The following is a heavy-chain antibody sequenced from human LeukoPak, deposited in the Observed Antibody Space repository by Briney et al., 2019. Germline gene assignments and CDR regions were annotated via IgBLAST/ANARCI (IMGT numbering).Heavy chain of an antibody. V-gene: IGHV3-30-3*01. J-gene: IGHJ4*02. D-gene: IGHD4-17*01. CDR1: GFTFSSYA. Sequence: PGGSLRLSCAASGFTFSSYAMHWVRQAPGKGLEWVAVISYDGSNKYYADSVKGRFTISRDNSKNTLYLQMNSLRAEDTAVYHCARDLGATVTHLYYFDYWGQGTLVTVSS. CDR2: ISYDGSNK. CDR3: ARDLGATVTHLYYFDY.